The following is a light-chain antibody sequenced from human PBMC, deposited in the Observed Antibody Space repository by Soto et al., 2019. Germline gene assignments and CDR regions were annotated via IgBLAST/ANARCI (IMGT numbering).Light chain of an antibody. Sequence: DIQMTQSPSSLSASVEDRIIITCRASQSISNHLNWYQQKPGKAPKLLIHAASSLQSGVPSRFSGSGSGTDFTLTISSLQPEDFATYYCQQSYSNPLGFGQGTKVDIK. CDR1: QSISNH. CDR2: AAS. V-gene: IGKV1-39*01. J-gene: IGKJ1*01. CDR3: QQSYSNPLG.